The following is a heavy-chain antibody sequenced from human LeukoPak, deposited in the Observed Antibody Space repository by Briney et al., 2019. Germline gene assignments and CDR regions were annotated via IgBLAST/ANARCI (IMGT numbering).Heavy chain of an antibody. V-gene: IGHV4-34*01. J-gene: IGHJ4*02. CDR2: INHSGST. CDR3: ASSYSSGSDY. Sequence: PSETLSLTCAVYGGSFSGYYWSWIRQPPGKGLEWIGEINHSGSTNYNPSLKSRVTISVDTSKNQFSLKLSSVTAADTAVYYCASSYSSGSDYWGQGTLVTVSS. D-gene: IGHD6-19*01. CDR1: GGSFSGYY.